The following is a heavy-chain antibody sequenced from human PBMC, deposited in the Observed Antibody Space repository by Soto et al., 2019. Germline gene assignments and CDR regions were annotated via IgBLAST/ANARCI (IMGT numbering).Heavy chain of an antibody. Sequence: QVQLQESGPGLVKPSETLSLTCTVSGGSVSSGSYYWSWIRQPPGKGLEWLGYIYYSGSTNYNPSLKSRVTISVDTSKNQFSLKLSSVTAADTAVYYCAREFMKSHDYWGQGTLVTVSS. V-gene: IGHV4-61*01. D-gene: IGHD3-16*01. J-gene: IGHJ4*02. CDR1: GGSVSSGSYY. CDR3: AREFMKSHDY. CDR2: IYYSGST.